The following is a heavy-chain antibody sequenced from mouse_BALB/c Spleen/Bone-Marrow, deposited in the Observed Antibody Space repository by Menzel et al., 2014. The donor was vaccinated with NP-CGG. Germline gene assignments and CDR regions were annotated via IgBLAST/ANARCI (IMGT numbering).Heavy chain of an antibody. CDR1: GFTFSSFG. Sequence: EVKLVESGGGLVQPGGSRKLSCAASGFTFSSFGMDLVRQAPEKGLEWVAYISSGSSTVYYADKVMGRFTISRDNPKNTLFLQMTSLRSEDTAMYYCARSGSSSGYFDYWGQGTTLTVSS. V-gene: IGHV5-17*02. CDR3: ARSGSSSGYFDY. CDR2: ISSGSSTV. J-gene: IGHJ2*01. D-gene: IGHD1-1*01.